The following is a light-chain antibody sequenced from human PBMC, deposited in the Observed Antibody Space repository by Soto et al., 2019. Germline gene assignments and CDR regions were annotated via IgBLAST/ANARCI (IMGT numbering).Light chain of an antibody. CDR1: SSDFGGHNF. V-gene: IGLV2-8*01. J-gene: IGLJ2*01. CDR2: EVT. Sequence: SALAQAPSSSGSPGRSVTLSCPGTSSDFGGHNFVSWYQQHPGKAPKYLIYEVTKRPSGVPDRFSGSKSGITASLTVSGLQAEDEAYYYCSAYAGNNDPVIFGGGTKVTVL. CDR3: SAYAGNNDPVI.